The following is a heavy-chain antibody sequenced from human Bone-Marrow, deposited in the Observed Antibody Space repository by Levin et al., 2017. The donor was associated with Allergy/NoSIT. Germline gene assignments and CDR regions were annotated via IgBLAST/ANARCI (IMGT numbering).Heavy chain of an antibody. CDR2: ISYDGRNK. J-gene: IGHJ4*02. CDR3: AKDRSRSWSFDY. D-gene: IGHD6-13*01. Sequence: GESLKISCAASGFTFSNYGMHWVRQAPGKGLEWVAVISYDGRNKYYADSVKGRFTISRDNSKNTQYLQMNSLRAEDTAVYYCAKDRSRSWSFDYWGQGTLVTVSS. V-gene: IGHV3-30*18. CDR1: GFTFSNYG.